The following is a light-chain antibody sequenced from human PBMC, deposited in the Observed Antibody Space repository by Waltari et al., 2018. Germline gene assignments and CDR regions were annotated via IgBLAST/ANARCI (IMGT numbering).Light chain of an antibody. Sequence: QAVVTQPSSLPASPGASASLTCPLRSGLIVRTHNIYWYQQKPGSPPRYLLRYKSAPDKKQGFGVPSRFSGSKDVSANSGILLISGLQSEDEADYYCMIWYSAAWVFGGGTKLNVL. J-gene: IGLJ3*02. CDR1: SGLIVRTHN. CDR3: MIWYSAAWV. CDR2: YKSAPDK. V-gene: IGLV5-45*03.